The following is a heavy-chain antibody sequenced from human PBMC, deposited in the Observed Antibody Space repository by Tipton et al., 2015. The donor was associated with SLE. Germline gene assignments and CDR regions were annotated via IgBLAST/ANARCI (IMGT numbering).Heavy chain of an antibody. D-gene: IGHD3-22*01. J-gene: IGHJ3*02. Sequence: TLSLTCTVSGGSISSSSYYWGWIRQPPGKGLEWIGSIYYSGNTYYNPSLKSRVTISVDTSKNQFSLKLSSVTAADTAVYYCAGGPYYYDSSGYYKAFDIWGQGTMVTVSS. V-gene: IGHV4-39*07. CDR3: AGGPYYYDSSGYYKAFDI. CDR1: GGSISSSSYY. CDR2: IYYSGNT.